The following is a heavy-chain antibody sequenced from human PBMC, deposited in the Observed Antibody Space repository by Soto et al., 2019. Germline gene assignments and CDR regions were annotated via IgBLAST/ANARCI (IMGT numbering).Heavy chain of an antibody. J-gene: IGHJ4*02. D-gene: IGHD6-13*01. CDR2: LYHTGHT. Sequence: PSETRSVTCGGSGGSVSTGGFSGSWIRQPPGQGLEWIGYLYHTGHTYYNPSLKRRVAISVDRSNNRLSLNLTSVTAADTAVYYCASIAGLGLFANRGQARLVT. CDR1: GGSVSTGGFS. CDR3: ASIAGLGLFAN. V-gene: IGHV4-30-2*01.